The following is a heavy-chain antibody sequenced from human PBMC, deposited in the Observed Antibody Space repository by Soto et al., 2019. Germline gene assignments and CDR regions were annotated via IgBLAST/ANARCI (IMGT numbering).Heavy chain of an antibody. CDR3: ARLYYYGSGSYFPPWFDP. D-gene: IGHD3-10*01. V-gene: IGHV1-18*01. J-gene: IGHJ5*02. CDR2: ISAYNGNT. CDR1: GYTFTSYG. Sequence: GASVKVSCKASGYTFTSYGISWVRQAPGQGLEWMGWISAYNGNTNYAQKLQGRVTMTTDTSTSTAYMELRSLRSDDTAVYYCARLYYYGSGSYFPPWFDPWGQGTLVTVSS.